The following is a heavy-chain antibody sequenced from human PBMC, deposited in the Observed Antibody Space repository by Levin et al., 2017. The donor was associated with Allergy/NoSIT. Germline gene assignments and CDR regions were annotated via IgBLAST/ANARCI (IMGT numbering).Heavy chain of an antibody. CDR3: ASDCSAWNSWGASFDI. J-gene: IGHJ3*02. CDR2: INPNSGGT. D-gene: IGHD1-7*01. V-gene: IGHV1-2*02. CDR1: GYTFTGYY. Sequence: GASVKVSCKASGYTFTGYYMNWVRQAPGQGLEWMGWINPNSGGTNYAQKLQGRVTMTRDTSISTAYMELRRLRSDDTAVAYWASDCSAWNSWGASFDIWGQGTMVTVSS.